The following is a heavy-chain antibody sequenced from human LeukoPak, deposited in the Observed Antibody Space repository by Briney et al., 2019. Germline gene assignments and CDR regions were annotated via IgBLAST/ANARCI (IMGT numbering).Heavy chain of an antibody. D-gene: IGHD2/OR15-2a*01. V-gene: IGHV3-30*14. Sequence: GGSLRLSCVASQFNLNSYTMHWVRQAPGKGLEWVAVILYDGSKSHYADSVRGRFTISRDNSKNTLDLQMNSLRPEDTGVYYCARDPDQYYFYMDIWGKGTPVTVSS. J-gene: IGHJ6*03. CDR2: ILYDGSKS. CDR3: ARDPDQYYFYMDI. CDR1: QFNLNSYT.